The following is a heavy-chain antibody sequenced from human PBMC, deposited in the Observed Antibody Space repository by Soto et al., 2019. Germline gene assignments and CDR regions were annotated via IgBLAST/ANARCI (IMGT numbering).Heavy chain of an antibody. Sequence: GESLKISCKGSGYSFTSYWIGWVRQMPGKGLEWMGIIYPGDSDTRYSPSFQGQVTISSAKSISTAYLQWGSLKASDTAMYYCARGTGDRGDAFDIWGQGTMGTVSS. V-gene: IGHV5-51*01. CDR1: GYSFTSYW. CDR2: IYPGDSDT. D-gene: IGHD7-27*01. J-gene: IGHJ3*02. CDR3: ARGTGDRGDAFDI.